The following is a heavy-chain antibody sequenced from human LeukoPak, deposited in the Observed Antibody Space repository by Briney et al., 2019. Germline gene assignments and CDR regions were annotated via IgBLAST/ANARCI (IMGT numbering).Heavy chain of an antibody. Sequence: ASVKVSCKTSGYTFTRYGISWVRQAPRQGLEWMGWISAYNGNTNYAQKLQGRVTMATDTSTSTAYMELRSLRSDDTAMYYCAREGGFSVRAAWRYWGQGTLVTVSS. J-gene: IGHJ4*02. D-gene: IGHD3-3*01. CDR1: GYTFTRYG. V-gene: IGHV1-18*01. CDR3: AREGGFSVRAAWRY. CDR2: ISAYNGNT.